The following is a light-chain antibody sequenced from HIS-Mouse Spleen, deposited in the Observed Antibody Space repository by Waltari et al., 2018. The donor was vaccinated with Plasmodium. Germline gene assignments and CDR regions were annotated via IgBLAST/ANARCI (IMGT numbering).Light chain of an antibody. CDR3: YSTDSSGNHRV. Sequence: SYELTQPPSVSVSPGQTARITCSGDALPKKYAYWYQQKSGPAPVLVIYEDSKRPSGIPERFSGSSSGTMANLTISGAQGEDEADYYCYSTDSSGNHRVFGGGTKLTVL. CDR1: ALPKKY. V-gene: IGLV3-10*01. J-gene: IGLJ3*02. CDR2: EDS.